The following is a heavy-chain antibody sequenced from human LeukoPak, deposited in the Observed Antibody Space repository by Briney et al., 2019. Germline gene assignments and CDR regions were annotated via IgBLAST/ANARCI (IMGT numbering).Heavy chain of an antibody. Sequence: GRSLRLSCAASGFTFSSYAMHWVRQAPGKGLEWVAVISYDGSNKYYADSVKGRFTISRDNSENTLYLQMNSLRAEDTAVYYCARGATIFGVGYYMDVWGKGTTVTVSS. CDR1: GFTFSSYA. V-gene: IGHV3-30-3*01. CDR2: ISYDGSNK. CDR3: ARGATIFGVGYYMDV. D-gene: IGHD3-3*01. J-gene: IGHJ6*03.